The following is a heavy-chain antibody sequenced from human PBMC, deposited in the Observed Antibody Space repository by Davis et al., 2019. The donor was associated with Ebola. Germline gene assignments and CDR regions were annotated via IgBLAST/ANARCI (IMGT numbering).Heavy chain of an antibody. CDR1: GFTFSSYW. Sequence: PGGSLRLSCAASGFTFSSYWMSWVRQAPGKGLEWVSAISGSGGSTYYADSVKGRFTISRDNSKKTLYLQMNSLKAEDTAVYYCAKSGLSFGVVKYHYGMDVWGKGTTATVSS. J-gene: IGHJ6*04. V-gene: IGHV3-23*01. CDR2: ISGSGGST. D-gene: IGHD3-3*01. CDR3: AKSGLSFGVVKYHYGMDV.